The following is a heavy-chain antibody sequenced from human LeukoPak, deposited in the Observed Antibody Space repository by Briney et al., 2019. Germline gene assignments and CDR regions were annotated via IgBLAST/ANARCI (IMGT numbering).Heavy chain of an antibody. V-gene: IGHV3-21*06. J-gene: IGHJ4*02. CDR2: ISTTSTYI. Sequence: GSLRLSCAASGFAFSSYNMKWVRQAPGKGLEWVSFISTTSTYIYYADSVKGRFTVSRDNSKNLLYLQMDSLRVEDTAVYYCARAGTCSSTSCDGGIEYWGQGTLVTVSS. CDR1: GFAFSSYN. CDR3: ARAGTCSSTSCDGGIEY. D-gene: IGHD2-2*01.